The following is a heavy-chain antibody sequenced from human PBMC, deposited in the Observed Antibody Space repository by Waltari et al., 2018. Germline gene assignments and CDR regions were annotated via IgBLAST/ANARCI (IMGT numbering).Heavy chain of an antibody. Sequence: EVQLEESGGGLVQPGGSLRLSCAASGFTFSSYGMTWVRQAPGKGLEWVANIKLDGSETYYADSLKGRFTISRDNAKNALYLQMNSLRAEDTALYYCARDHVFRGDFWSGYYDSWGQGTLVTVSS. CDR2: IKLDGSET. CDR3: ARDHVFRGDFWSGYYDS. V-gene: IGHV3-7*01. CDR1: GFTFSSYG. J-gene: IGHJ4*02. D-gene: IGHD3-3*01.